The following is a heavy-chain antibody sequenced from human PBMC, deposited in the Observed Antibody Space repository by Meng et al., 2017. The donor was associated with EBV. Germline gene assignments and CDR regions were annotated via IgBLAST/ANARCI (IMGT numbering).Heavy chain of an antibody. CDR2: VYWDDDK. V-gene: IGHV2-5*02. CDR3: AHRKNNWEVIEIDY. D-gene: IGHD1-1*01. Sequence: ITLKESGPTLVKTNQTLTLTCTFSGFSLSPGGAAVGWIRQPPGKALEWLAIVYWDDDKRYSPSLKSRHTITKDTSKNQVVLTMTNMGPGDTATYFCAHRKNNWEVIEIDYWGQGTLVTVSS. J-gene: IGHJ4*02. CDR1: GFSLSPGGAA.